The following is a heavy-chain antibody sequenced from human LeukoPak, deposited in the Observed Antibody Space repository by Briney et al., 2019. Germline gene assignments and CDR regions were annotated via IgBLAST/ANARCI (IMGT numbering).Heavy chain of an antibody. CDR1: GDSISDYY. CDR3: ARGVMTAIFAFDI. J-gene: IGHJ3*02. CDR2: IYTNGIT. Sequence: SETLSLTCTVSGDSISDYYWSWIRQTAGKGLELIGRIYTNGITNYNPSLKSRVTTSVDTSKNQLSLRLSSVTAADTAVYYCARGVMTAIFAFDIWGQGTMVTVSS. D-gene: IGHD2-21*02. V-gene: IGHV4-4*07.